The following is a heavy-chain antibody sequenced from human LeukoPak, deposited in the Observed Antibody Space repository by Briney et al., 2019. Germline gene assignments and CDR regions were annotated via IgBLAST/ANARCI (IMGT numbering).Heavy chain of an antibody. J-gene: IGHJ3*02. CDR1: GFTFSSYE. CDR2: ISSSGSTI. Sequence: GGSLRLSCAASGFTFSSYEMNWVRQAPGKGLEWVSYISSSGSTIYYADSVKGRFTISRDNAKNSLYLQMNSLRAEDTAVYYCARGGAYAGDAFDIWGQGTMVTVSS. V-gene: IGHV3-48*03. D-gene: IGHD3-16*01. CDR3: ARGGAYAGDAFDI.